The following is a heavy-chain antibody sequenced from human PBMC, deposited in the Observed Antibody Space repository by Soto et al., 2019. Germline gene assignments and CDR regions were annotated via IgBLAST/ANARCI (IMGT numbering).Heavy chain of an antibody. CDR1: GFTFTSCA. CDR3: AAGLRD. V-gene: IGHV1-58*01. D-gene: IGHD4-17*01. J-gene: IGHJ4*02. Sequence: AVKVSCMASGFTFTSCAVQRVRQASGKRREGIGWIVVGSGNTIYAKKFQERVTITRDMSTSTAYMELSSLRSEDTAVYYCAAGLRDWGQGTLVTVSS. CDR2: IVVGSGNT.